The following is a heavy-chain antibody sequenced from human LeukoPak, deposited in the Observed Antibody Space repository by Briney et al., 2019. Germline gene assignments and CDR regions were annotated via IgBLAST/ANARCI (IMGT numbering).Heavy chain of an antibody. V-gene: IGHV1-18*01. CDR1: GYTFTNYG. CDR3: ARHRSRMVRGGDWFDP. J-gene: IGHJ5*02. Sequence: GASVKVSCKASGYTFTNYGISWVRQAPGQGLEWMGWISAYNGNTDYAQKFQGRVTMTTDTSTSTAYMELRSLRSDDTAVFYCARHRSRMVRGGDWFDPWGQGTLVTVSS. CDR2: ISAYNGNT. D-gene: IGHD3-10*01.